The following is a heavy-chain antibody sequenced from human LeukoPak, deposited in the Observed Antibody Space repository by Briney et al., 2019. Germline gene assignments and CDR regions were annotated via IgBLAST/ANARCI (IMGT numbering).Heavy chain of an antibody. J-gene: IGHJ5*02. V-gene: IGHV4-4*07. D-gene: IGHD3-22*01. CDR1: GGSISSYY. Sequence: SETLSLTCTVSGGSISSYYRSWIRQPAGRGLEWIGRIYTSGSTNYNPSLKSRVTMSVDTSKNQFSLKLSSVTAADTAVYYCARELVVVENWFDPWGQGTLVTVSS. CDR2: IYTSGST. CDR3: ARELVVVENWFDP.